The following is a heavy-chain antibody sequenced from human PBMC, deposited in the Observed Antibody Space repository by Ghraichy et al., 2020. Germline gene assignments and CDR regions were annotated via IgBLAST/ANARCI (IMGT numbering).Heavy chain of an antibody. J-gene: IGHJ4*02. Sequence: GGSLRLSCAASGFSFSGSAIHWVRQASGKGLEWLGRIRGKAKSYATTYPASMKGRFTISRDDSENTAYLQMNSLKTDDTAVYYCARGWEALRVDYWGQGTLVTVSP. V-gene: IGHV3-73*01. CDR2: IRGKAKSYAT. D-gene: IGHD1-26*01. CDR1: GFSFSGSA. CDR3: ARGWEALRVDY.